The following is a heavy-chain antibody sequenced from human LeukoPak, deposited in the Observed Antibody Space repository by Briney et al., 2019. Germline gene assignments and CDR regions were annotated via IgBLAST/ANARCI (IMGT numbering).Heavy chain of an antibody. V-gene: IGHV3-7*01. Sequence: PGGSLRLSCAASGFTFSSYWMSWVRQAPGKGLEWVANIKQDGSEKYYVDSVKGRFTISRDNAKNSLYLQMNSLRAEDTAVYYCARFAIGGLRVPKSLDYWGQGTLVTVSS. D-gene: IGHD3-10*01. J-gene: IGHJ4*02. CDR3: ARFAIGGLRVPKSLDY. CDR2: IKQDGSEK. CDR1: GFTFSSYW.